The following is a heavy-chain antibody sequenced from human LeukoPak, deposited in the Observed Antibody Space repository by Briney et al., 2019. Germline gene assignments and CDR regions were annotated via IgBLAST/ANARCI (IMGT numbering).Heavy chain of an antibody. D-gene: IGHD6-19*01. Sequence: GGSLRLSCAASGFTFSSYSMNWVRQAPGKGLEWVSSISSSSSYIYYADSVKGRFTISRDNAKNSLYLQMNSLRAEDTAVYYCARVVEGAWLATLYYYYYYYMDVWGKGTTVTVSS. V-gene: IGHV3-21*01. CDR3: ARVVEGAWLATLYYYYYYYMDV. J-gene: IGHJ6*03. CDR1: GFTFSSYS. CDR2: ISSSSSYI.